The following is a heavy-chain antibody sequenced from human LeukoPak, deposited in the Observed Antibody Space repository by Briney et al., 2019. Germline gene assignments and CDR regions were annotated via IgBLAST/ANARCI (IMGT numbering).Heavy chain of an antibody. CDR3: AKQYLYGSGRRVGMDV. CDR1: GFTFSSYG. J-gene: IGHJ6*04. D-gene: IGHD3-10*01. Sequence: GGSLRLSCAASGFTFSSYGMHWVRQAPGKGLEWVAVISYDGSNKYYADSVKGRFTISRDNSKNTLYLRMNSLRAEDTAVYYCAKQYLYGSGRRVGMDVWGKGTTVTVSS. CDR2: ISYDGSNK. V-gene: IGHV3-30*18.